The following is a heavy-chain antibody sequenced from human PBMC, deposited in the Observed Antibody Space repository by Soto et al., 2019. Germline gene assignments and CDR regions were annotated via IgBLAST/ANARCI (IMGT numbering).Heavy chain of an antibody. CDR1: GFIFSDFT. D-gene: IGHD1-1*01. V-gene: IGHV3-21*01. Sequence: EVQLVESGGGLVKPGGSLRLSCAVSGFIFSDFTMNWVRQAPGKGLEWVASIGSSGGNSFYADSVKGRFIISRDNAKTSLDLQINSLRGEDTAVYYCAREKRHNSLGGRFGMDVWGQGTTVTVS. CDR2: IGSSGGNS. CDR3: AREKRHNSLGGRFGMDV. J-gene: IGHJ6*02.